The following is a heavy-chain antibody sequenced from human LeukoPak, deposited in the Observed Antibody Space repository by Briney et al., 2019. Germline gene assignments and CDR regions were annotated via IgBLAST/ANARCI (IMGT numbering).Heavy chain of an antibody. CDR2: ISSSGSTI. CDR1: GFTFSDYY. D-gene: IGHD3-22*01. V-gene: IGHV3-11*01. J-gene: IGHJ4*02. Sequence: AGRSLRLSCAASGFTFSDYYMSWIRQAPGKGLEWVSYISSSGSTIYYADSVKGRFTISRDNAKNSLYLQMNSLRAEDTAVDYCARRGFDSSGFYYFFDFWGQGTLVAVSS. CDR3: ARRGFDSSGFYYFFDF.